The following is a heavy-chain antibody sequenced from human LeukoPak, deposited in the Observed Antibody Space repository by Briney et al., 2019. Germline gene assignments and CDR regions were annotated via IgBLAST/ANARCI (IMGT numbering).Heavy chain of an antibody. V-gene: IGHV3-30-3*01. CDR2: ISYDGSNK. D-gene: IGHD3-10*01. Sequence: GGSLRLSCAASGFTFSSYAMHGVRQAPGKGLEGVAVISYDGSNKYYADSVKGRFTISRDNSKNTLYLQMNSLRAEDTAVYYCARDRWFGDAHSYYYYYGMDVWGQGTTVTVSS. CDR1: GFTFSSYA. CDR3: ARDRWFGDAHSYYYYYGMDV. J-gene: IGHJ6*02.